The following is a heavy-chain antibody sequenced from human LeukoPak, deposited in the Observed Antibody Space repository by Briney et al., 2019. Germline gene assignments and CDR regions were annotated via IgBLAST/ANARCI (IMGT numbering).Heavy chain of an antibody. CDR3: ARDLIAAASGWYFSSQQKRNWFDP. Sequence: PGGSLRLSCAASGFTFSSYWMSWVRQAPGKGLEWVANIKQDGSEKYYVDSVKGRFTISRDNAKNSLYLQMNSLRAEDTAVYYCARDLIAAASGWYFSSQQKRNWFDPWGQGTLVTVSS. J-gene: IGHJ5*02. CDR1: GFTFSSYW. V-gene: IGHV3-7*01. CDR2: IKQDGSEK. D-gene: IGHD6-13*01.